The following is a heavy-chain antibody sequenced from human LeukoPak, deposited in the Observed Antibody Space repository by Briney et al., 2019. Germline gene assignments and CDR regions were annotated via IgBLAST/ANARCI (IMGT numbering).Heavy chain of an antibody. D-gene: IGHD6-13*01. Sequence: ASVKVPCKASGYTFTGYYMHWVRQAPGQGLEWMGRINPNSGGTNYAQKFQGRVTMTRDTSISTAYMELRRLRSDDTAVYYCARDYLAAAGYYYYYMDVWGKGTTVTVSS. V-gene: IGHV1-2*06. J-gene: IGHJ6*03. CDR1: GYTFTGYY. CDR2: INPNSGGT. CDR3: ARDYLAAAGYYYYYMDV.